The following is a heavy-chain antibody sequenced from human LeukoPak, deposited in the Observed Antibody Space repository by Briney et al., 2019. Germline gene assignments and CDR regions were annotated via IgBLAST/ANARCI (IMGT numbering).Heavy chain of an antibody. CDR1: GGSISSYY. CDR3: ARVPGRKGLWLGDYYYYMDV. V-gene: IGHV4-59*01. J-gene: IGHJ6*03. CDR2: IYYSGST. Sequence: PSETLSLTCTVSGGSISSYYWSWIRQPQGKGLEWIGYIYYSGSTNYNPSLKSRVTISVDTSKNQFSLKLSSVTAADTAVYYCARVPGRKGLWLGDYYYYMDVWGKGTTVTVSS. D-gene: IGHD5-18*01.